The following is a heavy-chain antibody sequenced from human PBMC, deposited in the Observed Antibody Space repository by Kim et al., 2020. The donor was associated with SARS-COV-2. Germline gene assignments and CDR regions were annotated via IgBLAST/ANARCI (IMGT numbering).Heavy chain of an antibody. V-gene: IGHV3-30*18. J-gene: IGHJ4*02. CDR2: ISYDGSNK. CDR3: AKMIGYGDYWGLFDY. D-gene: IGHD4-17*01. CDR1: GFTFSSYG. Sequence: GGSLRLSCAASGFTFSSYGMHWVRQAPGKGLEWVAVISYDGSNKYYADSVKGRFTISRDNSKNTLYLQMNSLRAEDTAVYYCAKMIGYGDYWGLFDYWGQGTLVTVSS.